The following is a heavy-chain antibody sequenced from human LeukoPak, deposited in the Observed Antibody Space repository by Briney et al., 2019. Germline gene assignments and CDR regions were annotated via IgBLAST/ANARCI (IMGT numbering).Heavy chain of an antibody. Sequence: ADSLNLSCNAYGYTFTSYYMHWMRQAPGQGQKWMGIINPSGGSTSYAQKFQGRVTMTRDTSTSTVYMELSSLRSEDTAVYYCAREPGNTSYWGQGTLVTVSS. CDR2: INPSGGST. CDR1: GYTFTSYY. CDR3: AREPGNTSY. D-gene: IGHD2/OR15-2a*01. J-gene: IGHJ4*02. V-gene: IGHV1-46*01.